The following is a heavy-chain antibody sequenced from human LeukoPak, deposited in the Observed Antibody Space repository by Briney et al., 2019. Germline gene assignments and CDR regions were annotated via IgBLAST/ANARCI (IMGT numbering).Heavy chain of an antibody. V-gene: IGHV3-66*01. CDR1: GFTVSSKY. CDR3: ARSVFGDYGGFDY. CDR2: IYNDGRI. D-gene: IGHD4-17*01. Sequence: GSLRLSCAASGFTVSSKYMNWVRQAPGKGLEWVSVIYNDGRIYYADSVKGRFTISRDNSRNTLYLQMNSLRGEDTAVYYCARSVFGDYGGFDYWGQGTLVTVSS. J-gene: IGHJ4*02.